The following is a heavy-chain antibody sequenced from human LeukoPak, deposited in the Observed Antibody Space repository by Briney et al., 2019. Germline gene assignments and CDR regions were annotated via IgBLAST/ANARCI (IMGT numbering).Heavy chain of an antibody. CDR1: GYTFTGYG. D-gene: IGHD1-7*01. J-gene: IGHJ3*02. CDR3: ARRNSNFGGSFAFDI. CDR2: ISAYNGNT. V-gene: IGHV1-18*01. Sequence: ASMKVSCKASGYTFTGYGISWVRQAPGQGLEWMGWISAYNGNTKYAQKFQGRVTMTTDTSTSTAYMELRSLRSDDTAVYNCARRNSNFGGSFAFDIWGQGTMVTVSS.